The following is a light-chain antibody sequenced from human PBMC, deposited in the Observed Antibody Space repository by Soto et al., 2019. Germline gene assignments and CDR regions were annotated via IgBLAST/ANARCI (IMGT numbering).Light chain of an antibody. CDR1: SANIGAAYN. CDR3: QSYDSSLSGYV. Sequence: QSVRTQPPSVSGAPGQGVTISCTGISANIGAAYNVDWYQQLPGTAPKLLIYGNNNRPSGVPARFSGSKSGTSASLAIAGLQAEGEGDYYCQSYDSSLSGYVFGTGSKVTVL. CDR2: GNN. V-gene: IGLV1-40*01. J-gene: IGLJ1*01.